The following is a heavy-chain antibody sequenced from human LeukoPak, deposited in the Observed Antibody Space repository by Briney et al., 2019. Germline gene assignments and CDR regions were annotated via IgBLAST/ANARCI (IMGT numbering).Heavy chain of an antibody. D-gene: IGHD3-22*01. J-gene: IGHJ4*02. Sequence: PGGSLRLSCAASGFTFSSYEMTWVRQAPGKGLEWVSYISSSGSTIYYADSVKGRFTISRDNAKNSLYLQMNSLRAEDTAVYYCARDDGSSGSWYFDYWGQGTLVTVSS. V-gene: IGHV3-48*03. CDR2: ISSSGSTI. CDR1: GFTFSSYE. CDR3: ARDDGSSGSWYFDY.